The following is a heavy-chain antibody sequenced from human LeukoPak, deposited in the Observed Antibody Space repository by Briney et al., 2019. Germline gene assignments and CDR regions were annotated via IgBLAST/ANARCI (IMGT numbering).Heavy chain of an antibody. V-gene: IGHV4-38-2*02. Sequence: SETLSLTCTVSGYSISSGYYWGWIRQPPGKGLEWIGSIYHSGGIYYNPSLKSRVTISVDTSKNQFSLKLSSVTAADTAVYYCARGSSYGWFDPWGQGTLVTVSS. CDR2: IYHSGGI. CDR3: ARGSSYGWFDP. J-gene: IGHJ5*02. CDR1: GYSISSGYY. D-gene: IGHD3-16*01.